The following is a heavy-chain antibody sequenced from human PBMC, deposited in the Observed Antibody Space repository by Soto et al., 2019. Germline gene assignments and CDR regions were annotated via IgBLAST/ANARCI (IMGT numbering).Heavy chain of an antibody. J-gene: IGHJ6*02. D-gene: IGHD6-19*01. Sequence: ASVKVSCKASGYTFTSYGISWVRQAPGQGLEWMGWISAYNGNTNYAQKPQGRVTMTTDTSTSTAYMELRSLRSDDTAVYYCARSYPNSGYSSGWSLYYYYYYGMDVWGQGTTVTV. CDR1: GYTFTSYG. V-gene: IGHV1-18*01. CDR3: ARSYPNSGYSSGWSLYYYYYYGMDV. CDR2: ISAYNGNT.